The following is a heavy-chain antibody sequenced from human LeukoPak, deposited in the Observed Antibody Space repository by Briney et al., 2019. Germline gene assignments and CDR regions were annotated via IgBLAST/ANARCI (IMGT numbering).Heavy chain of an antibody. CDR1: GFTFDDYA. CDR2: ISWNSGSI. D-gene: IGHD3-3*01. CDR3: AKGSDFWSGYYTFDP. V-gene: IGHV3-9*01. Sequence: GGSLRLSCAASGFTFDDYAMHWVRQAPGKGLEWVSGISWNSGSIGYADSVKGRLTISRDNAKNSLYLQMNSLRAEDTALYYCAKGSDFWSGYYTFDPWGQGTLVTVSS. J-gene: IGHJ5*02.